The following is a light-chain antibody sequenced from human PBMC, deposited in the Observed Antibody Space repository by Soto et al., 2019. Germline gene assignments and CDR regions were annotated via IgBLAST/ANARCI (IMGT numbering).Light chain of an antibody. V-gene: IGKV3-15*01. J-gene: IGKJ1*01. CDR2: GAS. Sequence: EIVMTQSPATLSVSPGERATLSCRASQSVSSNLAWYQQKPGQAPRLLIYGASTRATGIPARFSGSGSGKEFNLTFSSLQSEDFAVYYCQQYNNWPPWTFGQETKVEIK. CDR3: QQYNNWPPWT. CDR1: QSVSSN.